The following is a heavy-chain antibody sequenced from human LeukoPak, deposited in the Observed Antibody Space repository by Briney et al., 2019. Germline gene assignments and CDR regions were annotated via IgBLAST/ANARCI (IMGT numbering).Heavy chain of an antibody. CDR3: ARDVGYCSSTSCYGYYYYYYYMDV. Sequence: SETLSLTCTVSGGSISSYYWSWIRQPPGKGLEWIGYIYYSGSTNYNPSLKSRVTISVDTSMNQFSLKLSSVTAADTAVYYCARDVGYCSSTSCYGYYYYYYYMDVWGKGTTVTISS. CDR2: IYYSGST. J-gene: IGHJ6*03. D-gene: IGHD2-2*01. V-gene: IGHV4-59*12. CDR1: GGSISSYY.